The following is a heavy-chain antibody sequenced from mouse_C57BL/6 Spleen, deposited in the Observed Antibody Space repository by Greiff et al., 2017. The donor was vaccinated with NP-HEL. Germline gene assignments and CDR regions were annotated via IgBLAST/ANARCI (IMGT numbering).Heavy chain of an antibody. CDR3: ARVYYGSRRGAMDY. CDR1: GFTFSDYG. D-gene: IGHD1-1*01. V-gene: IGHV5-17*01. Sequence: EVMLVESGGGLVKPGGSLKLSCAASGFTFSDYGMHWVRQAPEKGLEWVAYISSGRSTIYYADTVKGRFTISRDNAKNTLFLQMTSLRSEDTAMYYCARVYYGSRRGAMDYWGQGTSVTVSS. J-gene: IGHJ4*01. CDR2: ISSGRSTI.